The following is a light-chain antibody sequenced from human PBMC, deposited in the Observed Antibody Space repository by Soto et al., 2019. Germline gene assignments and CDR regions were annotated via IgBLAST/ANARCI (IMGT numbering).Light chain of an antibody. V-gene: IGLV7-43*01. CDR1: TGAISGRHY. J-gene: IGLJ1*01. CDR2: KTP. CDR3: LIYYAGSRI. Sequence: VGTHDPALTVYPGGTAALACVSSTGAISGRHYPTWCQQKPGQAPRPLIYKTPNKYSWTPARFSGSLLRGKPSLTLSDVQPEDDEYYSCLIYYAGSRIFGTGTQ.